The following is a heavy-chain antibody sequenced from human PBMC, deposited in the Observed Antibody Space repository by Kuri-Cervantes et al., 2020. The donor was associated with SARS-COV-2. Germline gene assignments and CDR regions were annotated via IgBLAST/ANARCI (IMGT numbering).Heavy chain of an antibody. CDR3: ASILGRPMNSSSWIIYYYYMDV. CDR1: GGSFSGYY. V-gene: IGHV4-34*01. J-gene: IGHJ6*03. CDR2: IYYSGST. D-gene: IGHD6-13*01. Sequence: GSLRLSCAVYGGSFSGYYWSWIRQPPGKGLEWIGSIYYSGSTYYNPSLKSRVTISVDTSKNQFSLKLSSVTAADTAVYYCASILGRPMNSSSWIIYYYYMDVWGKGTTVTVSS.